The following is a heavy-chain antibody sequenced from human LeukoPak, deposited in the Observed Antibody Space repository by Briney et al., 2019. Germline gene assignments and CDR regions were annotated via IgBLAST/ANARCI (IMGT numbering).Heavy chain of an antibody. CDR2: ISGSGGGT. D-gene: IGHD3-9*01. V-gene: IGHV3-23*01. Sequence: PGGSLRLSCAASGFTFSSYAMSWVRQAPGKGLEWVSAISGSGGGTYYADSVKGRFTISRDNAKNSLYLQMNSLRAEDTALYHCARVRGDILTGYYPSDYYYMDVWGKGTTVTISS. J-gene: IGHJ6*03. CDR1: GFTFSSYA. CDR3: ARVRGDILTGYYPSDYYYMDV.